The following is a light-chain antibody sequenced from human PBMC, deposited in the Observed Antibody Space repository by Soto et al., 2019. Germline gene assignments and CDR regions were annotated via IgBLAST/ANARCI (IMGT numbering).Light chain of an antibody. J-gene: IGKJ5*01. CDR3: QHSYSNFPIT. CDR1: QSISGY. V-gene: IGKV1-39*01. CDR2: DAS. Sequence: DIQVTQSPSSLSASVGDRVTISCRASQSISGYLNWYQQKPGKAPKLLIFDASILQSGVPSRFSGRGSGSEYTLTISSLQPEDFATYFCQHSYSNFPITFGQGTRLEIK.